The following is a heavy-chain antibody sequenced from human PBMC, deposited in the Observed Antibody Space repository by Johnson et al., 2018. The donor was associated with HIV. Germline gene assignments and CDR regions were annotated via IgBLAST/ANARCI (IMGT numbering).Heavy chain of an antibody. J-gene: IGHJ3*02. CDR1: GFIFDDYA. D-gene: IGHD1-26*01. Sequence: VQLVESGGGLVQPGRSLRLTCAASGFIFDDYAMYWVRQAPGKGLEWVSGISWNSGIIGYADSVKGRFTISRDNAKNFLYLQMNSLRAEDTAVYYLAKVNLRYSVFTGAFDIWGQGTMVTVSS. CDR2: ISWNSGII. V-gene: IGHV3-9*01. CDR3: AKVNLRYSVFTGAFDI.